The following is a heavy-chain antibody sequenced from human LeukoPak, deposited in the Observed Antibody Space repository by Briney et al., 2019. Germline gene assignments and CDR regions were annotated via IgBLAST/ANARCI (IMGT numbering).Heavy chain of an antibody. CDR3: ARDLDSAAFDI. CDR2: IRTSTGSP. D-gene: IGHD2-15*01. Sequence: ASVKVSCKASGYTFTSYAINWVRQAPGQGLEYMGWIRTSTGSPTYAQSFTGRFVFSLDTSVNTAYLQISSLKAEDTAVYYCARDLDSAAFDIWGQGTMVTVSS. CDR1: GYTFTSYA. V-gene: IGHV7-4-1*02. J-gene: IGHJ3*02.